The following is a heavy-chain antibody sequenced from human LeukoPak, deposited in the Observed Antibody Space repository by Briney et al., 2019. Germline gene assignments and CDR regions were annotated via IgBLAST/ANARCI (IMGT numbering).Heavy chain of an antibody. CDR2: INHSGST. Sequence: PSETLSLTCAVYGGSFSGYYWSWIRQPPGKGLEWIGEINHSGSTNYNPSLKSRVTISVDTSKNQFSLKLSSVTAADTAVYYCARAGLERSLDYWGQGTLVTVSS. J-gene: IGHJ4*02. D-gene: IGHD1-1*01. CDR1: GGSFSGYY. CDR3: ARAGLERSLDY. V-gene: IGHV4-34*01.